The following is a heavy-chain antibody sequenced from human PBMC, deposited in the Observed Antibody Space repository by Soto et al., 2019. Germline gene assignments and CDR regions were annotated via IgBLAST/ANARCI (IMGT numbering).Heavy chain of an antibody. CDR1: GFTFDYYW. D-gene: IGHD1-26*01. CDR2: IHSDGTST. V-gene: IGHV3-74*01. J-gene: IGHJ3*01. Sequence: EVQLVESGGGLVQPGESLRLSCAASGFTFDYYWMHWVRQAPGKGLVWVSRIHSDGTSTTYADSVKGRFTISRDNAKNPLSLQMNSLRAEDTAVYYCARGDRGAFDLWGQGTVVTVSS. CDR3: ARGDRGAFDL.